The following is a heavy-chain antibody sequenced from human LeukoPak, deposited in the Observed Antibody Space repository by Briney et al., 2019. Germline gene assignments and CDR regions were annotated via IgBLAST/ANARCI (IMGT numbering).Heavy chain of an antibody. V-gene: IGHV3-23*01. CDR1: GFTFSNAW. Sequence: GGSLRLSCAASGFTFSNAWMSWVRQAPGKGLEWVSGISESGVGSNYADSVKGRFTTSRDNSKNTLYLQMNSLRAEDTAVYYCAKVRVGATIDDWGQGTLVTVSS. CDR2: ISESGVGS. J-gene: IGHJ4*02. CDR3: AKVRVGATIDD. D-gene: IGHD1-26*01.